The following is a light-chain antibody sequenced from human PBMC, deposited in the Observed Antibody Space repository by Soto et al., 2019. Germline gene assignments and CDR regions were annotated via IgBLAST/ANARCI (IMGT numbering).Light chain of an antibody. CDR3: QQSYSTPYT. Sequence: DIQMTQSPSSLSASVGDRVTITCRASQSITTYLNWYQQKPGKAPKLLIYAASNLQSGVPSRFSGSGSWTDFTLTISSLQPEDFATYYCQQSYSTPYTFGQGTELEIK. CDR2: AAS. CDR1: QSITTY. V-gene: IGKV1-39*01. J-gene: IGKJ2*01.